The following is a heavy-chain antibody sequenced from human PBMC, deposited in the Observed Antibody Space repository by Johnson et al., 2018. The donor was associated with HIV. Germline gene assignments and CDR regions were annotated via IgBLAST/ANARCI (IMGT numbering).Heavy chain of an antibody. V-gene: IGHV3-30*03. CDR3: ATGVGATHDAFDI. D-gene: IGHD1-26*01. CDR2: ISYDGTYE. J-gene: IGHJ3*02. CDR1: GFTFSTYG. Sequence: QVRLVESGGGVVQPGTSLRLSCAASGFTFSTYGMHWVRQAPGKGLEWVAVISYDGTYEYYADSVEGRFTISRDNFKNTLYLQMNSLRDEHTAVYYCATGVGATHDAFDIWGQGTMVTVSS.